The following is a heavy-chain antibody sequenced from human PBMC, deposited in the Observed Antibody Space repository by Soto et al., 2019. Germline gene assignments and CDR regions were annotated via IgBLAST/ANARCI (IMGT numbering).Heavy chain of an antibody. Sequence: PSETLSLTCAVSGGSISSSNCWSWVRPPPGKGLEWIGEIYHSGSTNYNPSLKSRVTISVDKSKNQFSLKLSSVTAADTAVYYCARNPKGSRGDYYYGMDVWGQGTTVTVSS. V-gene: IGHV4-4*02. D-gene: IGHD1-26*01. CDR2: IYHSGST. CDR1: GGSISSSNC. CDR3: ARNPKGSRGDYYYGMDV. J-gene: IGHJ6*02.